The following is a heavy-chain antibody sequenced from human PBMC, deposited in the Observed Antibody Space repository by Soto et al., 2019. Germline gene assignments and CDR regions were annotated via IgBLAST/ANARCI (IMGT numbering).Heavy chain of an antibody. Sequence: GGSLRLSCAASGFTFSSFYMSWVRQAPGKGLEWASAISGSGYTTYSADSAKGRFTLSRDNSKNTLYMEMNSLTAEDTAVYYCAKEYCSGGTCYSVFDFWGQGTLVTVSS. CDR1: GFTFSSFY. V-gene: IGHV3-23*01. D-gene: IGHD2-15*01. CDR2: ISGSGYTT. CDR3: AKEYCSGGTCYSVFDF. J-gene: IGHJ4*01.